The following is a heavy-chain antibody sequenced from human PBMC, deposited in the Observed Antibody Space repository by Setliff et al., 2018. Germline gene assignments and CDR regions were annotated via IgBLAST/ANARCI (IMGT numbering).Heavy chain of an antibody. CDR3: ARLHYDYVWGSYRTSDYYYYYYMDV. V-gene: IGHV4-39*01. D-gene: IGHD3-16*02. CDR1: GGSISSTTDY. Sequence: SETLSLTCTVSGGSISSTTDYWGWIRHPPGKGLEWIGSIYYSGSTYYNPSLKSRVSISVDTSKNQFSLKLSSVTAADTAVCYCARLHYDYVWGSYRTSDYYYYYYMDVWGKGTTVTVSS. CDR2: IYYSGST. J-gene: IGHJ6*03.